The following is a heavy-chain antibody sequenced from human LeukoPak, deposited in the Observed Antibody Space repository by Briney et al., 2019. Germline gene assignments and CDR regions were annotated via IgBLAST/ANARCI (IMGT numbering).Heavy chain of an antibody. CDR1: GGSLSSYY. V-gene: IGHV4-59*01. CDR3: ARTAGIAAAAIAQTSDSYYFDY. CDR2: IYYSGST. Sequence: SETLSLTCTVSGGSLSSYYWSWIRQPPGKGLEWIGYIYYSGSTKYNPSLKSRVTISVDTSKNQFSLKLSSVTAADTAVYYCARTAGIAAAAIAQTSDSYYFDYWGQGTLVTVSS. D-gene: IGHD6-13*01. J-gene: IGHJ4*02.